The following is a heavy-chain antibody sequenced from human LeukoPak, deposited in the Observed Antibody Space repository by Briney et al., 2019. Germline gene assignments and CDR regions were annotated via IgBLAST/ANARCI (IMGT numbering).Heavy chain of an antibody. V-gene: IGHV3-23*01. D-gene: IGHD6-13*01. Sequence: GGSLRLSCAASGFTFSSYAMSWVRQAPGKGLEWVSTISDSVSRTYYADSVKGRFTISRDNPKNTVYLQMNSLRAEDTAVYYCANNEGQLAFHGMDVWGQGTTVTVSS. CDR3: ANNEGQLAFHGMDV. J-gene: IGHJ6*02. CDR2: ISDSVSRT. CDR1: GFTFSSYA.